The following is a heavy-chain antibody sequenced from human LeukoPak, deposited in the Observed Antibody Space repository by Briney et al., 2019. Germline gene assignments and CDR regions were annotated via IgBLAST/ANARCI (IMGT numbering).Heavy chain of an antibody. CDR1: GFTLSSYW. CDR3: ARSSQADDY. J-gene: IGHJ4*02. V-gene: IGHV3-74*01. D-gene: IGHD6-13*01. CDR2: INPGGSSI. Sequence: GGSLRLSCAASGFTLSSYWMHWVRQVPGKGLVWVARINPGGSSITYADSVKGRFTISRDNAKNTLYLQMDSLRAEDTGAYYCARSSQADDYWGQGTLVTVSS.